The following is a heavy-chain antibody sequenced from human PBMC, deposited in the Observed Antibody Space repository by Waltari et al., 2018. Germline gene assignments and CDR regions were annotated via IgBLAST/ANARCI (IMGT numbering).Heavy chain of an antibody. D-gene: IGHD3-10*01. CDR2: IGWNSGAI. CDR1: GFTFDAYA. V-gene: IGHV3-9*01. Sequence: EVQLVASGGGLVQPGRSLRLSCVGSGFTFDAYARYWVRQRPGKGLEWVSGIGWNSGAIGYADSVRGRFTTYRDNAKKSLYLQMGRLRPEDTALYYCVKGGWGFGAFYEQHWGQGIQVTVSS. CDR3: VKGGWGFGAFYEQH. J-gene: IGHJ4*02.